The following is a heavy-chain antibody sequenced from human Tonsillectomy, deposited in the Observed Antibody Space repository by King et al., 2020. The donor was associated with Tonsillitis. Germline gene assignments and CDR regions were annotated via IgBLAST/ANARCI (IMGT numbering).Heavy chain of an antibody. CDR1: GSTFSSNG. Sequence: QLVQSGAEVKKPGSSVKVSCEASGSTFSSNGVNWVRQAPGQGPEWMGGIIPIFPIVNYAQKFQGRVTITADESTSTAYMELSSLKSEDTAVYYCARGRISGRGVHALDIWGQGTMVTVSS. J-gene: IGHJ3*02. V-gene: IGHV1-69*01. D-gene: IGHD1-26*01. CDR3: ARGRISGRGVHALDI. CDR2: IIPIFPIV.